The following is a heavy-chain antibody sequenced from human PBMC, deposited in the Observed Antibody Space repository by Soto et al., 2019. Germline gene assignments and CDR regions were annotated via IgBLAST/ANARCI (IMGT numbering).Heavy chain of an antibody. J-gene: IGHJ4*02. CDR2: INPADSDI. V-gene: IGHV5-51*01. CDR3: ARHQRDDTSRKIDC. Sequence: GESLKISCQGSGYSFTSSWIGWVRQMPGKGLEWMGIINPADSDIKYSPSFQGQVTISVDKSIDTAYLQWSSLKASDTAMYYCARHQRDDTSRKIDCWGQGTLVTVSS. D-gene: IGHD3-22*01. CDR1: GYSFTSSW.